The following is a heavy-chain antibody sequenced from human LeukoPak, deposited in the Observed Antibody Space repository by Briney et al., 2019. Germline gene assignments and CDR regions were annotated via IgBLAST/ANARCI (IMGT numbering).Heavy chain of an antibody. CDR3: TRVIVAVPGYFDYFDF. V-gene: IGHV3-7*01. CDR2: INEDGSNK. D-gene: IGHD6-19*01. Sequence: GGSLRLSCTASGFSFSIHYMRWIRQAPGKGLEWVANINEDGSNKWHLGSVKGRFTVSRDNARNSLYLQMNSLRVEDTAVYYCTRVIVAVPGYFDYFDFWGQGVLVTVSS. J-gene: IGHJ4*02. CDR1: GFSFSIHY.